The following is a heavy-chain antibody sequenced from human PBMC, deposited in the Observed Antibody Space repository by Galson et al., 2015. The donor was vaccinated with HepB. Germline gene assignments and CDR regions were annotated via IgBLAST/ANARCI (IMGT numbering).Heavy chain of an antibody. CDR3: ASQGYYGSAAGFDY. CDR2: IYSGGST. D-gene: IGHD3-10*01. CDR1: GFTVSSHY. J-gene: IGHJ4*02. V-gene: IGHV3-53*01. Sequence: SLRLSCAASGFTVSSHYMSWVRQAPGKGLEWVSVIYSGGSTYYADSVKGRFTISRDNSKNTLYLQMNSLRAEDTAVYYCASQGYYGSAAGFDYWGQGTLVTVSS.